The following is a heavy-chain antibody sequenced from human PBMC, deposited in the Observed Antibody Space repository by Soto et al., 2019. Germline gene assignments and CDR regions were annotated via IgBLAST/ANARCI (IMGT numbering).Heavy chain of an antibody. V-gene: IGHV3-33*08. Sequence: GGSLRLSCTTSGFTFNTYGMHWVRQAPGKGLEWVAIIWYDGSNKYYADSVKGRFNMSRDDSKNTLYLQMNSLKTEDTALYYCTTGLNRQSGSDYWGQGTLVTVSS. J-gene: IGHJ4*02. CDR3: TTGLNRQSGSDY. CDR1: GFTFNTYG. CDR2: IWYDGSNK.